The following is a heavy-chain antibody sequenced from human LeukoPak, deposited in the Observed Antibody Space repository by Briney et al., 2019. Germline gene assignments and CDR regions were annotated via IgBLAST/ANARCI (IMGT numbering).Heavy chain of an antibody. CDR2: IYYSGST. Sequence: SETLSLTCTVSGGSISSYYWGWIRQPPGKGLEWIGSIYYSGSTYYNPSLKSRVTISVDTSKNQFSLKLSSVTAADTAVYYCANTRGYSYGWDAFDIWGQGTMVTVSS. J-gene: IGHJ3*02. CDR1: GGSISSYY. V-gene: IGHV4-39*07. D-gene: IGHD5-18*01. CDR3: ANTRGYSYGWDAFDI.